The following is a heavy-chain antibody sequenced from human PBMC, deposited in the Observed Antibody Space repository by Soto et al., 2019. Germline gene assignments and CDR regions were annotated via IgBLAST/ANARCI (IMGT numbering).Heavy chain of an antibody. D-gene: IGHD4-17*01. V-gene: IGHV1-2*02. CDR1: GYTFTGYY. Sequence: VASVKVSCKASGYTFTGYYMHWARQAPGQGLEWMGWINPNSGGTNYAQKFQGRVTMTRDTSISTAYMELNSLRADDTAVYYCARGSTMTTFWGQGTLVTVSS. CDR2: INPNSGGT. CDR3: ARGSTMTTF. J-gene: IGHJ4*02.